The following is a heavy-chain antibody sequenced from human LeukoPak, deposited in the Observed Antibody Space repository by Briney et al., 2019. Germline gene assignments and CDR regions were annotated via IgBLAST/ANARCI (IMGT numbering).Heavy chain of an antibody. J-gene: IGHJ4*02. Sequence: GGSLRLSCAASGFTFSSYAMSWVRQAPGKGLEWVSAISGSGGSTYYADSVKGRFTISRDNAKNSPYLQMNSLRAEDTAVYYCARARSGYYPSYDYWGQGTLVTVSS. V-gene: IGHV3-23*01. CDR3: ARARSGYYPSYDY. D-gene: IGHD3-22*01. CDR2: ISGSGGST. CDR1: GFTFSSYA.